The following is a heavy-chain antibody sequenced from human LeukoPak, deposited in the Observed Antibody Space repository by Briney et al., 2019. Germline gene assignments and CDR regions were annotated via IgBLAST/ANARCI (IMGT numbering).Heavy chain of an antibody. D-gene: IGHD6-19*01. CDR2: ISSSSSYK. CDR1: GFTLSSYS. V-gene: IGHV3-21*04. CDR3: ARRRYVAGSDY. Sequence: PGGSLRLSCAASGFTLSSYSLNWVRQAPGKGLEWVSSISSSSSYKYYADSVRGRFTISRDNAENSLYLQMNSLRAEDTAVYYCARRRYVAGSDYWGQGTLVTVSS. J-gene: IGHJ4*02.